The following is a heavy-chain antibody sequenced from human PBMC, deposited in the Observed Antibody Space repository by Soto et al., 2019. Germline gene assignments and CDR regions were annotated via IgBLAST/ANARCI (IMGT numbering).Heavy chain of an antibody. J-gene: IGHJ4*02. CDR3: AREADSRAAEPSSDY. D-gene: IGHD6-13*01. Sequence: XGTLSLTCTVSGGSISSYYWSWIRQPPGKGLEWIGYIYYSGSTNYNPSLKSRVTISVDTSKNQFSLKLSSVTAADTAVYYCAREADSRAAEPSSDYWGQGTLVTVSS. V-gene: IGHV4-59*01. CDR1: GGSISSYY. CDR2: IYYSGST.